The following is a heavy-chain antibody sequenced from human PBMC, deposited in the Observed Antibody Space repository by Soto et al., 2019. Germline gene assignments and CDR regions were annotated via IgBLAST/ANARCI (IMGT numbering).Heavy chain of an antibody. CDR1: GYTFTSYG. CDR2: ISAYNGNT. D-gene: IGHD3-9*01. J-gene: IGHJ5*02. Sequence: ASVKVSCKASGYTFTSYGISWVRQAPGQGLEWMGWISAYNGNTNYAQKLQGRVTMTTDTSTSTAYMELRSLRSDDTAVYYCARVAPYYDILTGFVSWGQGTLVTVSS. V-gene: IGHV1-18*04. CDR3: ARVAPYYDILTGFVS.